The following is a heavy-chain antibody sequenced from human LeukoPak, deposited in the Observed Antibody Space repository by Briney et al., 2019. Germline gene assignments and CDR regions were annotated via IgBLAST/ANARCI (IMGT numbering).Heavy chain of an antibody. Sequence: SETLSLTCTVSGGSISSYYWSWIRRPAGKGLEWIGRMYASGSTNYSPSLRSRVTMSVDTSKNQFSLKLNSVTAADTAVYYCARVGHSYSSSWLDAFDIWGRGTMVTVSS. CDR2: MYASGST. J-gene: IGHJ3*02. CDR3: ARVGHSYSSSWLDAFDI. CDR1: GGSISSYY. D-gene: IGHD6-13*01. V-gene: IGHV4-4*07.